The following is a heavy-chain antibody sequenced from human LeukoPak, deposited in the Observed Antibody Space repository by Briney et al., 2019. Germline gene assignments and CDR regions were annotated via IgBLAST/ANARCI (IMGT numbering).Heavy chain of an antibody. CDR2: ISGSGGST. J-gene: IGHJ4*02. CDR3: AKGGNGYCTNGICSPRVVAAIDY. V-gene: IGHV3-23*01. CDR1: GSTFSSYA. D-gene: IGHD2-8*01. Sequence: GGSLRLSCAASGSTFSSYAMSWVRQAPGKGLEWVSGISGSGGSTHYADSVKGRFTITRDNSKNTLYLQMNSLRAEDTAVYYCAKGGNGYCTNGICSPRVVAAIDYWGQGTLVTVSS.